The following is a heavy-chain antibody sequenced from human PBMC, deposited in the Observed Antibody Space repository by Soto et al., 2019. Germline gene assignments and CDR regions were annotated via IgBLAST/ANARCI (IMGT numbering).Heavy chain of an antibody. CDR3: AKDPRNLNYYYGMDV. CDR1: GFTFSSYA. CDR2: ISGSGGST. V-gene: IGHV3-23*01. D-gene: IGHD4-4*01. J-gene: IGHJ6*02. Sequence: EVQLLESGGGLVQPGGSLRLSCAASGFTFSSYAMSWVRQAPGKGLEWVSAISGSGGSTYYADSVKGRFTISRDTSKNTPYLQMNSLRAEDTAVYYCAKDPRNLNYYYGMDVWGQGTTVTVSS.